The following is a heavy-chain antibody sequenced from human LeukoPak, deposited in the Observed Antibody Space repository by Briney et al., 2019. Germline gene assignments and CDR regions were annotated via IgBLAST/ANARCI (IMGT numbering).Heavy chain of an antibody. CDR1: GGSFSGYY. CDR3: ARLWLERGAFDI. D-gene: IGHD1-1*01. CDR2: IYYSGST. V-gene: IGHV4-59*08. J-gene: IGHJ3*02. Sequence: SETLSLTCAVYGGSFSGYYWSWIRQPPGKGLEWIGYIYYSGSTNYNPSLKSRVTISVDTSKNQFSLKLSSVTAADTAVYYCARLWLERGAFDIWGQGTMVTVSS.